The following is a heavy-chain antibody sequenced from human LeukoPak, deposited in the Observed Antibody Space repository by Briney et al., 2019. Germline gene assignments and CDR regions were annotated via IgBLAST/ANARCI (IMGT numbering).Heavy chain of an antibody. J-gene: IGHJ6*03. CDR2: IYTSGST. Sequence: PSETLSLTCTASGGSISSGSYYWSWIRQPAGKGLEWIGRIYTSGSTNYNPSLKSRVTISVDTSKNQFSLKLSSVTAADTAVYYCARDDALDYYYMDVWGKGTTVTISS. CDR1: GGSISSGSYY. V-gene: IGHV4-61*02. CDR3: ARDDALDYYYMDV.